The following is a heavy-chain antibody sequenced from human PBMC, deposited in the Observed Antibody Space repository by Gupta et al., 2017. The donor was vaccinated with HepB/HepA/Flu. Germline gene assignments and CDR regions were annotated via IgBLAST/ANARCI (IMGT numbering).Heavy chain of an antibody. CDR3: AKHALAIGENLFDS. V-gene: IGHV3-23*01. J-gene: IGHJ5*01. CDR1: GFTFNNYA. D-gene: IGHD1-1*01. Sequence: EVQLLESGGGLVQPGGSLRLSCAASGFTFNNYAMTWVRQAPGKGLEWVSTISGSGGSTNYADAVTGRFTISRDNSKNTLYLQMDSLRVEETAVYYCAKHALAIGENLFDSWGQGTLVTVSS. CDR2: ISGSGGST.